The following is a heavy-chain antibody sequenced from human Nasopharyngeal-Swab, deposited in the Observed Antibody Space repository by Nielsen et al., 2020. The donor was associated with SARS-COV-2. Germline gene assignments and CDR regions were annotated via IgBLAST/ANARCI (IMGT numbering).Heavy chain of an antibody. CDR2: ISYDGSSK. V-gene: IGHV3-30*03. J-gene: IGHJ6*02. D-gene: IGHD2-15*01. Sequence: GESLKISCAASGFTFSSYGMHWVRQAPGKGLEWVAVISYDGSSKYYADSVKGRFAISRDNSKNTLYLQMNSLRAEDTAVYYCARERPGWPRGLYYGMDVWGQGTTVTVSS. CDR3: ARERPGWPRGLYYGMDV. CDR1: GFTFSSYG.